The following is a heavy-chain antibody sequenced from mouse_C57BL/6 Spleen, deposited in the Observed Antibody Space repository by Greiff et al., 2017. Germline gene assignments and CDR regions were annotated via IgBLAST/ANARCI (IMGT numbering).Heavy chain of an antibody. V-gene: IGHV14-4*01. J-gene: IGHJ3*01. Sequence: EVQLQQSGAELVRPGASVKLSCTASGFNIKDDYMHWVKQRPEQGLEWIGWIDPENGDTEYASKFQGKATITADTASNTAYLQLSSLTSEDTAVYYCTTRNWEFAYWGQGTLVTVSA. CDR1: GFNIKDDY. D-gene: IGHD4-1*01. CDR2: IDPENGDT. CDR3: TTRNWEFAY.